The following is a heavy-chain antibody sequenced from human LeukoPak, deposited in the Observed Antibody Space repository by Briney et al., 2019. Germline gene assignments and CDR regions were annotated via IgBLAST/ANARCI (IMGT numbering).Heavy chain of an antibody. D-gene: IGHD6-19*01. CDR3: ARRIAVAGTDYYYYMDV. V-gene: IGHV1-8*01. J-gene: IGHJ6*03. Sequence: ASVKVSCKASAYTFTSYDINWVRQATGQGLEWMGWMNPNSGNTGYGQKFQGRVTMTRNTSISTAYMELSSLRSEDTAVYYCARRIAVAGTDYYYYMDVWGKGTTVTVSS. CDR2: MNPNSGNT. CDR1: AYTFTSYD.